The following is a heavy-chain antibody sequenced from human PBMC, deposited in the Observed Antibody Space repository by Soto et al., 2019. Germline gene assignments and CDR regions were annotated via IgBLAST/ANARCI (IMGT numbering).Heavy chain of an antibody. Sequence: ASEGMVRRYRLLWFRLGLGKRLESVAVIWYDGSNKYYADSVKGRSTISRDNSKNTLYPQMNSLRADDTAVYHCPRDQAGYRSSLHYYYYGMAVWGQ. J-gene: IGHJ6*02. CDR3: PRDQAGYRSSLHYYYYGMAV. V-gene: IGHV3-33*01. D-gene: IGHD6-13*01. CDR2: IWYDGSNK. CDR1: EGMVRRYR.